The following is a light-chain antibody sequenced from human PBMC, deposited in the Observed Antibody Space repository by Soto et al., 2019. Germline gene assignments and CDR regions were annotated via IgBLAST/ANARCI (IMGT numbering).Light chain of an antibody. V-gene: IGKV3-15*01. J-gene: IGKJ5*01. CDR1: QSVSSN. Sequence: VMTQSPPTLSVSPGERATLSCRASQSVSSNLAWYRQKPGQAPSLLIYDASTRATGIPARFSGSGSGTDFTLTISSLQSEDFQIYYCQQYNNWPLTFGQGTRLE. CDR2: DAS. CDR3: QQYNNWPLT.